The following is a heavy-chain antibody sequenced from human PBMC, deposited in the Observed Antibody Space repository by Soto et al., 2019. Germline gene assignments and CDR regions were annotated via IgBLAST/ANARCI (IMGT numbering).Heavy chain of an antibody. CDR1: VGSISSCGYY. D-gene: IGHD2-15*01. Sequence: PSETLSLTCTVSVGSISSCGYYWTWIRQHPGKGLEWIGYIYYSGSTYYNPSVESRVTISLDTSTNQLSLRVTSMTAADRAVYYCARAARRRTLGMKGYYLDSWGQGTLVTVSS. CDR3: ARAARRRTLGMKGYYLDS. CDR2: IYYSGST. J-gene: IGHJ5*01. V-gene: IGHV4-31*03.